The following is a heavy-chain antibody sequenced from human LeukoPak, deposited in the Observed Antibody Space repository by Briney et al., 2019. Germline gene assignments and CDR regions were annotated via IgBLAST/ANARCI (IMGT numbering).Heavy chain of an antibody. D-gene: IGHD6-6*01. CDR1: GGSISSYY. CDR3: ARRRSGTSSEFDP. V-gene: IGHV4-59*08. Sequence: SETLSLTCTVSGGSISSYYWSWIRQPPGKGLEWIGYIYYSGSTNYNPSLKSRVTISVDTSKNQFSLKLSSMTAADTAVYYCARRRSGTSSEFDPWGQGTLVTVSS. J-gene: IGHJ5*02. CDR2: IYYSGST.